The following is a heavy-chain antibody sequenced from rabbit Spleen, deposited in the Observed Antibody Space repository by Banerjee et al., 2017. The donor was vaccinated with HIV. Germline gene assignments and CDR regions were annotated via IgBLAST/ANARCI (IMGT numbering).Heavy chain of an antibody. Sequence: QEQLEESGGGLVKPEGSLTLTCKASGFSFSDRDVMCWVRQAPGKGLEWIGCIYAGSAGSTYYASWAKGRFTISKTSSTTVTLQMTSLTAADTATYFCARGAGYAGYGYVTRLDLWGPGTLVTVS. CDR3: ARGAGYAGYGYVTRLDL. CDR2: IYAGSAGST. D-gene: IGHD6-1*01. V-gene: IGHV1S45*01. CDR1: GFSFSDRDV. J-gene: IGHJ3*01.